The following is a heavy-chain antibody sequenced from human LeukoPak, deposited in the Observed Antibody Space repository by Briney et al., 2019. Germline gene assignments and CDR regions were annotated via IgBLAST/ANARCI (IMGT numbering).Heavy chain of an antibody. J-gene: IGHJ4*02. CDR3: ASMCGRYFDY. CDR1: GYFLATGS. D-gene: IGHD2-21*01. Sequence: GESLKLFRNLSGYFLATGSLEWARQMPGKGLEWVGLIYPGDSDTRYSPSFQGQVTISADKSISTAYLQWSSLKASDTAMYTLASMCGRYFDYTGQGTLVTVSS. V-gene: IGHV5-51*01. CDR2: IYPGDSDT.